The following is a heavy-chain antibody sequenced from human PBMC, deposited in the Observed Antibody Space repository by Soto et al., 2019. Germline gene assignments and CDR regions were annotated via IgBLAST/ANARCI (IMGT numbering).Heavy chain of an antibody. Sequence: PSETLSLTCAVYGGSFSGYYWSWIRQPPGKGLEWIGEINHSGSTNYNPSLKSRVTISVDTSKNQFSLKLSSVTAADTAVYYCARSILRTLRAFDIWGQGTMVTVS. CDR3: ARSILRTLRAFDI. V-gene: IGHV4-34*01. J-gene: IGHJ3*02. CDR1: GGSFSGYY. D-gene: IGHD1-26*01. CDR2: INHSGST.